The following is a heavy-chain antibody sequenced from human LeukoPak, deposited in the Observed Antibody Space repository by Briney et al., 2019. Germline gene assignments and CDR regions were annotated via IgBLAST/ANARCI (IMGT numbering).Heavy chain of an antibody. CDR3: AKALKYYGTGSYDY. CDR2: ISSSSGYT. Sequence: GGSLRLSCAASGFAFSDYHMSWIRQAPGKGLEWVSYISSSSGYTNYADSVRGRFTISRDNAKKSMYLQMNSLRAEDTAVYYCAKALKYYGTGSYDYWGQGTLVTVSP. J-gene: IGHJ4*02. V-gene: IGHV3-11*05. CDR1: GFAFSDYH. D-gene: IGHD3-10*01.